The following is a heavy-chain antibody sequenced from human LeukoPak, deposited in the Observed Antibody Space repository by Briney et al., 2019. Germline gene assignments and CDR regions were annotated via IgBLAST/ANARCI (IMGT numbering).Heavy chain of an antibody. CDR1: GGSFSGYY. CDR3: ARGGSIAARPTRFDP. Sequence: SETLSLTCAVYGGSFSGYYWSWIRQPPGKGLEWIGEINHSGSTNYNPSLKSRVTISVDTSKNQFSLKLSSVTAADTAVYCCARGGSIAARPTRFDPWGQGTLVTVSS. J-gene: IGHJ5*02. V-gene: IGHV4-34*01. D-gene: IGHD6-6*01. CDR2: INHSGST.